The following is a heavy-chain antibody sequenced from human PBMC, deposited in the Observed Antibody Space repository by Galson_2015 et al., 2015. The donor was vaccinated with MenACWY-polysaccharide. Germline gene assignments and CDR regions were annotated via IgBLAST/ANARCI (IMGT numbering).Heavy chain of an antibody. V-gene: IGHV3-7*01. CDR1: GFTFSSYW. CDR2: IKKDGSEK. CDR3: ARGHYGMDV. J-gene: IGHJ6*02. Sequence: SLRLSCAASGFTFSSYWMTWVRQAPGKGLEWVANIKKDGSEKYYVDSVKGRFTISRDNSKNSLYLQMHSLRAEDTAVYSCARGHYGMDVSGQGTTLTVSS.